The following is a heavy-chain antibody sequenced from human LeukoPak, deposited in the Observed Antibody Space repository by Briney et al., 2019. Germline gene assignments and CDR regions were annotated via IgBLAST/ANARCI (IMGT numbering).Heavy chain of an antibody. CDR3: ARALRAYGGSSAY. CDR2: INHSGST. D-gene: IGHD4-23*01. J-gene: IGHJ4*02. Sequence: PSETLSLTCAVYGGSFSGYYWSWIRQPPGKGLEWIGEINHSGSTNYNPSLKSRVTISVDTSKNQFSLKLSSVTAADTAVYYCARALRAYGGSSAYWGQGTLVTVSS. V-gene: IGHV4-34*01. CDR1: GGSFSGYY.